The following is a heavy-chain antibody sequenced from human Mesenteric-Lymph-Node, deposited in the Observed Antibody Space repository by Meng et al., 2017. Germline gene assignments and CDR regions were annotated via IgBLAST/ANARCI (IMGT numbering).Heavy chain of an antibody. J-gene: IGHJ4*02. V-gene: IGHV4-59*01. Sequence: GSLRLSCTVSGGSIRGYYWSWIRQPPGKGLEWIGYINYSGNINYNPSLKSRVTILIDTSKNQFSLNLTSVTAADTAVYYCARLSRGDSVACDCWGQGTLVTVSS. CDR2: INYSGNI. D-gene: IGHD2-21*02. CDR1: GGSIRGYY. CDR3: ARLSRGDSVACDC.